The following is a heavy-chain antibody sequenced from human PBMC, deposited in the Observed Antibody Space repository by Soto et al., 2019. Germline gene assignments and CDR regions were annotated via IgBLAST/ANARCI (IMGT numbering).Heavy chain of an antibody. CDR3: ARSDGRY. CDR2: IYYSGST. J-gene: IGHJ4*02. V-gene: IGHV4-59*01. CDR1: GGSISSYY. Sequence: QVQLQESGPGLVKPSETLSLTCTVSGGSISSYYWSWIRQPPGKGLEWIGYIYYSGSTNYNPSLNGRVTMSVDTSKNPFSLELSSVTAADTAVYYCARSDGRYWGQGTLVTVSS.